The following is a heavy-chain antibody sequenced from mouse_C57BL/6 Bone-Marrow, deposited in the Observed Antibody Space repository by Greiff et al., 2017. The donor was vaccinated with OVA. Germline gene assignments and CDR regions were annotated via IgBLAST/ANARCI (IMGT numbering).Heavy chain of an antibody. CDR2: IYPRSGNT. CDR1: GYTFTSYG. V-gene: IGHV1-81*01. J-gene: IGHJ4*01. CDR3: ARETTVVAPYAMDY. D-gene: IGHD1-1*01. Sequence: VKLMESGAELARPGASVKLSCKASGYTFTSYGISWVKQRTGQGLEWIGEIYPRSGNTYYNEKFKGKATLTADKSSSTAYMELRSLTSEDSAVYFWARETTVVAPYAMDYWGQGTSVTVSS.